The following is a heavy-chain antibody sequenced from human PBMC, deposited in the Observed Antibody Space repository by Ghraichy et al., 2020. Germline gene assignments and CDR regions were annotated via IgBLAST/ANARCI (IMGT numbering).Heavy chain of an antibody. CDR2: INQDGSAK. Sequence: GESLNISCAASGFTFTSNWMSWVRQAPGKGLEWVANINQDGSAKHYVDSVKGRFTISRDNTKNSLFLQMNSLTVEDTAMYYCVRDVGGAMGAYWGQGTLVTVSS. CDR3: VRDVGGAMGAY. CDR1: GFTFTSNW. J-gene: IGHJ4*02. V-gene: IGHV3-7*01. D-gene: IGHD5-18*01.